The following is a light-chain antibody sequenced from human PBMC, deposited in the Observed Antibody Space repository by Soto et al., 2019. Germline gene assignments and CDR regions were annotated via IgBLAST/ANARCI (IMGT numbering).Light chain of an antibody. CDR2: EDS. CDR3: CSYAGSSTLV. V-gene: IGLV2-23*01. J-gene: IGLJ3*02. CDR1: SSDVGTSNL. Sequence: QSALTQPASVSGSPGQSITISCTGTSSDVGTSNLVSWYQHHPGKAPKLMIYEDSKRPSGLSNRFSGSKSGNTASLTISGLQAEDEADYYCCSYAGSSTLVFGGGTKVTVL.